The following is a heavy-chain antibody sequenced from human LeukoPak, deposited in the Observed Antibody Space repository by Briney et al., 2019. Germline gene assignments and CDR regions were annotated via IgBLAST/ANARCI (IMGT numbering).Heavy chain of an antibody. J-gene: IGHJ4*02. V-gene: IGHV4-39*07. CDR1: GGSISSSSYY. Sequence: SETLSLTCTVSGGSISSSSYYWGWIRQPPGKGLEWIGSIYYSGSTYYNPSLKSRVTISVDTSKNQFSLKLSSVTAGDPAVYYCAREGAASSSGRRSLAYWGRGPLVPVSS. CDR2: IYYSGST. D-gene: IGHD6-6*01. CDR3: AREGAASSSGRRSLAY.